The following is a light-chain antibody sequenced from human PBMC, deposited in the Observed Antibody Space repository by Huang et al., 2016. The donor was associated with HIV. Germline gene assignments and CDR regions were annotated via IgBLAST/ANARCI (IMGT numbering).Light chain of an antibody. CDR2: GAS. Sequence: IVLTQSPGTLSLSPRDRAALSCRARQNITNNFLAWYQQRSGQTPGLLIDGASNRAMGIPDRFSGSGSGTDFTLIISRLEPQDSAVYYCQQYLSSPLTFGGGTNVEIK. CDR1: QNITNNF. CDR3: QQYLSSPLT. J-gene: IGKJ4*01. V-gene: IGKV3-20*01.